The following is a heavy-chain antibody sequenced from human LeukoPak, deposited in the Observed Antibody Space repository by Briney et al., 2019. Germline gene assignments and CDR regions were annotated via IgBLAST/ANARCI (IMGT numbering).Heavy chain of an antibody. CDR1: GASISSGSYY. Sequence: SETLSLTCTVSGASISSGSYYWTWIRQPAGKGLEWIGRMHSSGRTSYSPSLKSRVTFSVDTSKNQFSLKLISVTAADTAVYYCARVKGVVTAILDYWGQGTLVTVSS. V-gene: IGHV4-61*02. J-gene: IGHJ4*02. CDR2: MHSSGRT. CDR3: ARVKGVVTAILDY. D-gene: IGHD2-21*02.